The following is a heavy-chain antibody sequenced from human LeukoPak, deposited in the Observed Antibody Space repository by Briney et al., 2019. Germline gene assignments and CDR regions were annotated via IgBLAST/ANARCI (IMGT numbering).Heavy chain of an antibody. CDR2: IRLDGVTT. D-gene: IGHD3-9*01. V-gene: IGHV3-30*02. CDR3: AKGYDTRH. CDR1: GFTFSTYG. Sequence: GGSLRLSCAASGFTFSTYGMHWVRQAPGKGLEWVAFIRLDGVTTYHADSVKGRFTISRDNSKNTLYLQMNSLRTEDTAMYYCAKGYDTRHLGQGTLV. J-gene: IGHJ1*01.